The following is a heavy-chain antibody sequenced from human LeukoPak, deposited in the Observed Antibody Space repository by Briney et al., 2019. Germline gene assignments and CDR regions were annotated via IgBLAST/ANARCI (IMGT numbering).Heavy chain of an antibody. CDR1: GGSISSSNW. Sequence: SGTLSLTCAVSGGSISSSNWWSWARQPPGKGLEWIGEIYHSGSTNYNPSLKSRVTISVDKSKNQFSLKLSSVTAADTAVYYCARVVYSSGWPFDYWGQGTLVTVSS. CDR2: IYHSGST. J-gene: IGHJ4*02. D-gene: IGHD6-19*01. CDR3: ARVVYSSGWPFDY. V-gene: IGHV4-4*02.